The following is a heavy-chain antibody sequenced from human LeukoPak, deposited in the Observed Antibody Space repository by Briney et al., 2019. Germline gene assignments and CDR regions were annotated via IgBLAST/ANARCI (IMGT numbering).Heavy chain of an antibody. J-gene: IGHJ5*02. Sequence: SVKVSXKASGGTFSSYAISWVRQAPGQGLEWIGRIIPIFGTANYAQKFQGRVTITTDESTSTAYMELSSLRSEDTAVYYCARGYDSSGYHWFDPWGQGTLVTVSS. CDR3: ARGYDSSGYHWFDP. CDR2: IIPIFGTA. V-gene: IGHV1-69*05. CDR1: GGTFSSYA. D-gene: IGHD3-22*01.